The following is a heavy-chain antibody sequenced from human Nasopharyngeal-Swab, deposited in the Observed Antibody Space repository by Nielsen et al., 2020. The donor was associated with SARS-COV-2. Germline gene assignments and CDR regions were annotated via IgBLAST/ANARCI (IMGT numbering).Heavy chain of an antibody. CDR2: MSYDGSNT. Sequence: GGSLRLSCAASGFTFSNYVIHWVRQAPGKGLEWVAFMSYDGSNTYYADSVKGRFTISRDNSKKTVYLQMNSLRAEDTAVYYCARGDVSSGFSITLDYWGQGTLVTVSS. J-gene: IGHJ4*02. CDR3: ARGDVSSGFSITLDY. V-gene: IGHV3-30*04. D-gene: IGHD3-22*01. CDR1: GFTFSNYV.